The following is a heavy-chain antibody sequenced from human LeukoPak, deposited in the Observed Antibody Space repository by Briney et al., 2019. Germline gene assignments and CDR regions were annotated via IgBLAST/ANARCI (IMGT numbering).Heavy chain of an antibody. V-gene: IGHV4-34*01. CDR1: GGSFSGYY. CDR3: ARLPDYYGSGRSSDWFDP. CDR2: TNHSGST. D-gene: IGHD3-10*01. Sequence: SETLSLTCAVYGGSFSGYYWSWIRQPPGKGLEWIGETNHSGSTNYNPSLKSRVTISVDTSKNQFSLKLSSVTAADTAVYYCARLPDYYGSGRSSDWFDPWGQGTLVTVSS. J-gene: IGHJ5*02.